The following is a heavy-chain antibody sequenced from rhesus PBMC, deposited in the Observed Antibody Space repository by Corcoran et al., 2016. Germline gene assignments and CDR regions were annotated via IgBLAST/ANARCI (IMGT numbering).Heavy chain of an antibody. D-gene: IGHD6-25*01. V-gene: IGHV4-173*01. Sequence: QLQLQESGPGLVKPSETLSLTCAGSGGSIRSNSWTWIRQPPVQGLEWSGRISGSGGSTDYNPSLKNRVTISTDTSKNQFSLKLSSVTAADTAVYYCARGPNSGSWIDYWGQGVLVTVSS. J-gene: IGHJ4*01. CDR2: ISGSGGST. CDR3: ARGPNSGSWIDY. CDR1: GGSIRSNS.